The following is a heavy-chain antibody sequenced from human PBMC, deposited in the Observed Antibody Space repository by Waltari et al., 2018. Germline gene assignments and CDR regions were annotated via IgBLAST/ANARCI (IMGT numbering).Heavy chain of an antibody. CDR1: GGSISSSSYY. Sequence: QLQLQESGPGLVKPSETLSLTCTVSGGSISSSSYYWGWIRQPPGKGREWIGSNYYSGSTDYNPSLKSRVTISVDTSKNQFSLKLSSVTAADTAVYYCARMATGYSSGWYVAYWGQGTLVTVSS. D-gene: IGHD6-19*01. V-gene: IGHV4-39*07. CDR3: ARMATGYSSGWYVAY. CDR2: NYYSGST. J-gene: IGHJ4*02.